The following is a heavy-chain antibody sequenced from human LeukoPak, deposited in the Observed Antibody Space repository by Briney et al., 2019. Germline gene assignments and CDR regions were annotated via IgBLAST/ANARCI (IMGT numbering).Heavy chain of an antibody. D-gene: IGHD3-22*01. Sequence: ASVKVSCKASGYTFTSYYMHWVRQPPGQGLECMGIINPSGGSTSYAQKFQGRVTMTRDMSTSTVYMELSSLRSEDTAVYYCARDGSPQSDYYDSSGMYYMDVWGKGTTVTVSS. CDR2: INPSGGST. CDR3: ARDGSPQSDYYDSSGMYYMDV. J-gene: IGHJ6*03. V-gene: IGHV1-46*01. CDR1: GYTFTSYY.